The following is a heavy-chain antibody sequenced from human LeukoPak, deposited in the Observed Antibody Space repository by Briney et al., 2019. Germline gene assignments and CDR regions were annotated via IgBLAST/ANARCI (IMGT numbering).Heavy chain of an antibody. CDR3: ARGYLERRI. J-gene: IGHJ4*02. D-gene: IGHD1-1*01. V-gene: IGHV3-7*01. CDR1: RFTFSTYW. Sequence: GGSLRLSCAASRFTFSTYWMSWVRQAPGKGLEWVANIKQDGSEKYYVDSVKGRFTISRDNAKNSLYLHMNSLRAEDTAVYYCARGYLERRIWGQGTLVTVSS. CDR2: IKQDGSEK.